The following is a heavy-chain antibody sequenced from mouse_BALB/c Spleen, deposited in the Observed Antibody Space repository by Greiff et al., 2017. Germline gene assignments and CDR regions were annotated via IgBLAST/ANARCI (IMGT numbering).Heavy chain of an antibody. J-gene: IGHJ4*01. V-gene: IGHV5-4*02. CDR2: ISDGGSYT. CDR3: ARALDGYSPMDY. CDR1: GFTFSDYY. D-gene: IGHD2-3*01. Sequence: EVKVVESGGGLVKPGGSLKLSCAASGFTFSDYYMYWVRQTPEKRLEWVATISDGGSYTYYPDSVKGRFTISRDNAKNNLYLQMSSLKSEDTAMYYCARALDGYSPMDYWGQGTSVTVSS.